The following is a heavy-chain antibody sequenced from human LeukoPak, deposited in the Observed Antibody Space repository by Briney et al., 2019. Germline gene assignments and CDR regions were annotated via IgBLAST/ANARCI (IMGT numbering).Heavy chain of an antibody. J-gene: IGHJ3*02. V-gene: IGHV4-34*01. CDR1: GGSFSGYY. CDR3: ARHRRPISSGLFRGAFDI. CDR2: INHSGST. Sequence: KPSETLSLTCAVYGGSFSGYYWSWIRQPPGKGLEWIGEINHSGSTNYNPSLKSRVTISVDTSKNQFSLKLSSVTAADTAVYYCARHRRPISSGLFRGAFDIWGQGTMVTVSS. D-gene: IGHD3-22*01.